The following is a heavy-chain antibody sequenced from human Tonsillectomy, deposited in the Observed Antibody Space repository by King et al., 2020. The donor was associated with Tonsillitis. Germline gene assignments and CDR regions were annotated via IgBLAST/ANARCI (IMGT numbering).Heavy chain of an antibody. D-gene: IGHD4-17*01. CDR1: GYSISSGYY. Sequence: QLQESGPGLVKPSETLSLTCAVSGYSISSGYYWGWIRQPPGKGLEWIGTIYHSGSTYYNPSLKSRVTISVGTSKNQFSLKLSPVTAADTAVYYCARFTVTTPHDAFDRWGQGKMFTVSS. CDR2: IYHSGST. J-gene: IGHJ3*02. CDR3: ARFTVTTPHDAFDR. V-gene: IGHV4-38-2*01.